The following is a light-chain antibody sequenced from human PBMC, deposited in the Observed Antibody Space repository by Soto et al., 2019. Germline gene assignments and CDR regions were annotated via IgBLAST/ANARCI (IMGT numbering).Light chain of an antibody. CDR1: QGISND. V-gene: IGKV1-27*01. CDR3: QKYNSAPHT. J-gene: IGKJ5*01. CDR2: AAS. Sequence: DIQMTQSPSSLSASAGDRVTITCRASQGISNDLAWYQQKPGKVPKLLIYAASTLQPGVPSRFSGSGSGTDFTLTISSLQPEDVATYYCQKYNSAPHTFGQGTRLEIK.